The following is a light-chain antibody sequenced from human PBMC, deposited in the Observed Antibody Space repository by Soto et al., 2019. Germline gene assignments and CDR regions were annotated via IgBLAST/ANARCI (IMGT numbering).Light chain of an antibody. CDR1: QDISNY. V-gene: IGKV1-33*01. Sequence: DIQMTQSPSSLSASVGDRVTITCQASQDISNYLNWYQQKPGKAPKLLIYDAYNLESGVTSRFSGSGARIDFTMTISSLQPEDIGIYYCHQYDNHPITFGRGTRLEIK. CDR3: HQYDNHPIT. J-gene: IGKJ5*01. CDR2: DAY.